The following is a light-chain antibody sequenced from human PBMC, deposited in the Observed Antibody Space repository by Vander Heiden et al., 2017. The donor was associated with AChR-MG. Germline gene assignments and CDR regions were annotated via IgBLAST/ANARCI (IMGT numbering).Light chain of an antibody. J-gene: IGLJ1*01. CDR3: SSYTSSSTLV. CDR1: SSDVGGYNY. V-gene: IGLV2-14*01. Sequence: QSALTQPASVSGSPGQSITISCTATSSDVGGYNYVSWYQQHPGKAPKLMIYDVSKRPSGVSNRFSGSKSGNTASLTISGRQAEDEADYYCSSYTSSSTLVFGTGTKVTVL. CDR2: DVS.